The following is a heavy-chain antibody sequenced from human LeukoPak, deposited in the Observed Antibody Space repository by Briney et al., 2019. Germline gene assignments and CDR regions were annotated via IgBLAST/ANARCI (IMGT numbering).Heavy chain of an antibody. D-gene: IGHD6-19*01. J-gene: IGHJ5*02. CDR3: AKARYNSGWYGLDP. V-gene: IGHV3-23*01. CDR2: ISGSGTST. Sequence: GGSLRLSCAASGFTFSSYAMSWVRQAPGKGLEWVSGISGSGTSTYYADSAKGRFTISRDNSKNTLYLQMDSLRAEDTAVHYCAKARYNSGWYGLDPWGQGTLVTVSS. CDR1: GFTFSSYA.